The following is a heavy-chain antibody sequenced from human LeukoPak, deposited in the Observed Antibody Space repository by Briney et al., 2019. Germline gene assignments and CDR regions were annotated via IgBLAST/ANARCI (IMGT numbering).Heavy chain of an antibody. CDR2: ISSSSSYI. J-gene: IGHJ4*02. CDR1: GFTFSSYS. D-gene: IGHD6-13*01. V-gene: IGHV3-21*01. Sequence: GSLRLSCAASGFTFSSYSTNWVRQAPGKGLEWVSSISSSSSYICYADSVKGRFTISRDNAKNSLYLQMNSLRAEDTAVYYCARGLGIAAAGTGGGDYWGQGTLVTVSS. CDR3: ARGLGIAAAGTGGGDY.